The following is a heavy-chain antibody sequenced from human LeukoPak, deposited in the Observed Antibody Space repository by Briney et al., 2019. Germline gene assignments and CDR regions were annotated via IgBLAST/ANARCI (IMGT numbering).Heavy chain of an antibody. CDR2: ISWNSGSI. CDR3: AKAKGAADYYYYMDV. J-gene: IGHJ6*03. V-gene: IGHV3-9*01. D-gene: IGHD6-13*01. CDR1: GFTFDDCT. Sequence: GGSLRLSCAASGFTFDDCTMHWVRLAPGKGLEWVSGISWNSGSIGYADSVKGRFTISRDNAKNSLYLQMNSLRAEDTALYYCAKAKGAADYYYYMDVWGKGTTVTVSS.